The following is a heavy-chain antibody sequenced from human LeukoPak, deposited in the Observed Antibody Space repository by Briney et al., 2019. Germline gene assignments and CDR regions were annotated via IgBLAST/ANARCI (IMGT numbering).Heavy chain of an antibody. Sequence: GRSLRLSCAASGFTFSSYAMHWVRQAPGKGLEWVAVISYDGSNKYYADSVEGRFTISRDNSKNTLYLQMNSLRAEDTAVYYCARGGDIVVVPAAIVLDYWGQGTLVTVSS. V-gene: IGHV3-30*04. J-gene: IGHJ4*02. CDR3: ARGGDIVVVPAAIVLDY. CDR2: ISYDGSNK. CDR1: GFTFSSYA. D-gene: IGHD2-2*01.